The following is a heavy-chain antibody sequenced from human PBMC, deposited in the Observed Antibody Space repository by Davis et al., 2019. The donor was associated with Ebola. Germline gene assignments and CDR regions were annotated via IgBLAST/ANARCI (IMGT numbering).Heavy chain of an antibody. CDR1: GFTFSSYW. V-gene: IGHV3-7*03. CDR3: AKDIGDSSGYYFGSYGMDV. CDR2: IKQDGSEK. J-gene: IGHJ6*02. D-gene: IGHD3-22*01. Sequence: GESLKISCAASGFTFSSYWMSWVRQAPGKGLEWVANIKQDGSEKYYVDSVKGRFTISRDNAKNSLYLQMNSLRAEDTALYYCAKDIGDSSGYYFGSYGMDVWGQGTTVTVSS.